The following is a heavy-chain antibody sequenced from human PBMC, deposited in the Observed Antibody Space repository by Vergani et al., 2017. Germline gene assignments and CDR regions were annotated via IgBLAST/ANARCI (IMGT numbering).Heavy chain of an antibody. CDR2: IYYSGST. V-gene: IGHV4-34*11. CDR1: GGSFSGYY. Sequence: QVQLQQWGAGLLKPSETLSLTCAVYGGSFSGYYWSWIRQPPGKGLEWIGYIYYSGSTNYNPSLKSRVTISVDTSKNQFSLKLSSVTAADTAVYYCARDSDSSVLAFDIWGQGTMVTVSS. CDR3: ARDSDSSVLAFDI. D-gene: IGHD3-22*01. J-gene: IGHJ3*02.